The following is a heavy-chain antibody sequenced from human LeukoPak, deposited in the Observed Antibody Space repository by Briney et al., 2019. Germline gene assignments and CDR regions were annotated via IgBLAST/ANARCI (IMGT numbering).Heavy chain of an antibody. J-gene: IGHJ4*02. D-gene: IGHD5-18*01. Sequence: GGSLRLSCAASGFTFSSYAMSWVRQAPGKGLAWVSAISGSGGSTYYADSVKGRFTISRDNSKNTLYLQMNSLRAEDTAVYYCAKSPRYSYGKYYFDYWGQGTLVTVSS. CDR2: ISGSGGST. CDR3: AKSPRYSYGKYYFDY. CDR1: GFTFSSYA. V-gene: IGHV3-23*01.